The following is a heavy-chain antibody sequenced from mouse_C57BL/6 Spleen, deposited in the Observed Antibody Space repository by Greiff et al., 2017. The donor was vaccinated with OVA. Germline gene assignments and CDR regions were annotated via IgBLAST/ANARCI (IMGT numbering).Heavy chain of an antibody. J-gene: IGHJ3*01. D-gene: IGHD2-4*01. CDR2: INPNNGGT. Sequence: DVKLQESGPELVKPGASVKIPCKASGYTFTDYNMDWVKQSHGKSLEWIGDINPNNGGTIYNQKFKGKATLTVDKSSSTAYMELRSLTSEDTAVYYCARQGIYYDYDWAYWGQGTLVTVSA. V-gene: IGHV1-18*01. CDR1: GYTFTDYN. CDR3: ARQGIYYDYDWAY.